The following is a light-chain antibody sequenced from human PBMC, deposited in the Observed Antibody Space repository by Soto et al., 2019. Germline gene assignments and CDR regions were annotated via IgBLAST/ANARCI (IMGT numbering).Light chain of an antibody. Sequence: DIQMTQSPSSLSASVGDRVTITCQARQAITNYLNWLQLKPGKAPKVLIYDASNLETGVPSRFSGTGSGTHFSFTISSLQPEDIATYYCQQYDSFPYTFGQGTKLEIK. CDR3: QQYDSFPYT. CDR2: DAS. CDR1: QAITNY. V-gene: IGKV1-33*01. J-gene: IGKJ2*01.